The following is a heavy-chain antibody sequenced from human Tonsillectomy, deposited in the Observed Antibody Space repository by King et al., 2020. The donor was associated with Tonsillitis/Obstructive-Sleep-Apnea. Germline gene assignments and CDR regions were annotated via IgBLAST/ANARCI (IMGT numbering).Heavy chain of an antibody. Sequence: VQLVESGTEVKKSGASVKVSCTASGYTFSSFGITWVRQAPGQGLEWVGWISGFNGNTNYAQKLQGRVTMTTDTSTRTAYVDLRSLRSDETAVYYCARAVGPGGTWCDPWGQGTRVTVSS. V-gene: IGHV1-18*01. J-gene: IGHJ5*02. CDR1: GYTFSSFG. D-gene: IGHD1-26*01. CDR2: ISGFNGNT. CDR3: ARAVGPGGTWCDP.